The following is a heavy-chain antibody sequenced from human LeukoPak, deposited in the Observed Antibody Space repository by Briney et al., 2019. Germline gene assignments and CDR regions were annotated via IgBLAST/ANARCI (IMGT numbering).Heavy chain of an antibody. CDR2: ISYDGSNK. D-gene: IGHD1-26*01. CDR3: AKDSGTIEWDLLLNY. CDR1: GFSFSSYG. V-gene: IGHV3-30*18. Sequence: GGSLRLSCAASGFSFSSYGMHWVRQAPGKGLEWVAVISYDGSNKFYADSVKGRLTISRDNSKNTLYLQMNSLRAEDTAVYYCAKDSGTIEWDLLLNYWGQGTLVTVSS. J-gene: IGHJ4*02.